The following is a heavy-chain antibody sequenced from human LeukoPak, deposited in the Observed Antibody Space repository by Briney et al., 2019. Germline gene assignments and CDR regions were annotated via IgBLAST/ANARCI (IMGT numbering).Heavy chain of an antibody. CDR2: IGGSGANT. Sequence: PGGSLRLSCAASGFTFSGYGMSWVRQAPGKGLEYVSAIGGSGANTYYADSVKGRFTISRDNSKNTLYLQMNSLRAEDTALYYCAKEVGNRLPFDYRGQGTLVTVSS. V-gene: IGHV3-23*01. CDR3: AKEVGNRLPFDY. D-gene: IGHD4-11*01. J-gene: IGHJ4*02. CDR1: GFTFSGYG.